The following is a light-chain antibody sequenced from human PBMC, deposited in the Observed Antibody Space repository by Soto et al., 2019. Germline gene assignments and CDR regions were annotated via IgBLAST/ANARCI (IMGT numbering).Light chain of an antibody. Sequence: DIQMTQSPSTLSASVGDRVTTTCRASRSISVWLAWYQQRPGKPPNLLIYKASTLASGVPSRFSGSGSGTEFTLTINSLQPDDFATYYCQQYHIYSGTFGQGTKV. J-gene: IGKJ1*01. V-gene: IGKV1-5*03. CDR2: KAS. CDR3: QQYHIYSGT. CDR1: RSISVW.